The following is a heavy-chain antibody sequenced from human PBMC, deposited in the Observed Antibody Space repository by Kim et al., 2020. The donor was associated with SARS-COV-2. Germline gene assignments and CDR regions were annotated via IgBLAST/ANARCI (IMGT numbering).Heavy chain of an antibody. J-gene: IGHJ6*02. CDR3: AKDNVDTAMVLEGPPRPESYGMDA. V-gene: IGHV3-9*01. Sequence: GGSLRLSCAASGFTFGDYAMHWVRQAPGKGLEWVSGISWNSGSIGYADSVKGRFTISRDNAKNSLYLQMNSLRAEDTALYYCAKDNVDTAMVLEGPPRPESYGMDAWGQGTTVTVSS. D-gene: IGHD5-18*01. CDR1: GFTFGDYA. CDR2: ISWNSGSI.